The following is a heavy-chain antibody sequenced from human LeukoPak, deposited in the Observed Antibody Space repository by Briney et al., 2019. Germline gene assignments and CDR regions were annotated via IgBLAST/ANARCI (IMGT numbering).Heavy chain of an antibody. V-gene: IGHV4-30-4*01. Sequence: SETLSLTCTVSGGSISSGDYYWSWIRQPPGKGLEWIGYIYYSGSTYYNPSLKSRVTISADTSKNQFSLKMRSVTAADTAVYYCARAASYGGNSDYWGQGTLVTVSS. CDR2: IYYSGST. CDR3: ARAASYGGNSDY. J-gene: IGHJ4*02. D-gene: IGHD4-23*01. CDR1: GGSISSGDYY.